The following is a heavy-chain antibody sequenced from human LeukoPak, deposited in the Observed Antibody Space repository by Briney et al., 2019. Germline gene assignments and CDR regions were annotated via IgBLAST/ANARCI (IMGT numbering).Heavy chain of an antibody. J-gene: IGHJ5*02. CDR1: GGSISSGGYY. Sequence: PSETLSLTCTVSGGSISSGGYYWSWIRQHPGKGLEWIGYIYYSGSTYYNPSLKSRVTISVDTSKNQFSLKLSSVTAADTAVYYCARDRRDGYNDNWFDPWGQGTLVTVSS. V-gene: IGHV4-31*03. CDR3: ARDRRDGYNDNWFDP. CDR2: IYYSGST. D-gene: IGHD5-24*01.